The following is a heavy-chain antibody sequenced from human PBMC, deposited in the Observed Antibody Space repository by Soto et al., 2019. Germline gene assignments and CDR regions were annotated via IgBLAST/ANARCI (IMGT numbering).Heavy chain of an antibody. Sequence: PGESLKISCKGSGYSFTSYWISWVRQMPGKGLEWMGRIDPSDSYTNYSPSFQGHVTISADKSISTAYLQWSSLKASDTAMYYCARATDMAPGIPYYYYGMDVWGQGTTVTVYS. J-gene: IGHJ6*02. CDR2: IDPSDSYT. D-gene: IGHD5-18*01. CDR1: GYSFTSYW. V-gene: IGHV5-10-1*01. CDR3: ARATDMAPGIPYYYYGMDV.